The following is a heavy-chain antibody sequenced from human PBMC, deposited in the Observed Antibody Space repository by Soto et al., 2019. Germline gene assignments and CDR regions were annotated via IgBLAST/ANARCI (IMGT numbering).Heavy chain of an antibody. CDR1: GGTFSSYA. CDR3: AREKVQAEKQWKYNWFDP. V-gene: IGHV1-69*13. D-gene: IGHD6-19*01. Sequence: GASVKVSCKASGGTFSSYAISWVRQAPGQGLEWMGGIIPIFGTANYAQKFQGRVTITADESTSTAYMELSSLRSEDTAVYYCAREKVQAEKQWKYNWFDPWGQGTLVTVSS. J-gene: IGHJ5*02. CDR2: IIPIFGTA.